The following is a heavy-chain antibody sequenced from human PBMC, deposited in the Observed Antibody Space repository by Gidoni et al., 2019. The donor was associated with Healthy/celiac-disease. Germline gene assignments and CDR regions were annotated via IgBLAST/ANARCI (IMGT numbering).Heavy chain of an antibody. D-gene: IGHD6-13*01. Sequence: GSTYYADSVKGRFTISRDNSKNSLYLQMNSLRTEDTALYYCAKDSAGTFSFDYWGQGTLVTVSS. CDR2: GST. V-gene: IGHV3-43*01. CDR3: AKDSAGTFSFDY. J-gene: IGHJ4*02.